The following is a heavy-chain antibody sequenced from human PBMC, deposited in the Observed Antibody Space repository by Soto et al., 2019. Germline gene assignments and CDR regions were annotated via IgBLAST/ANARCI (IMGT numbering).Heavy chain of an antibody. Sequence: EVQLVESGGGLVQPGGSLRISCAASGFTFSSYWMSWVRQAPGKGLEWVANIKEDGSDMYYVDSVKGRFTISRDNAKNSLYLQMNSLRAEDTAVYYCATEVWVYYDFWSGYSEYWGQGTLVPVSS. CDR1: GFTFSSYW. V-gene: IGHV3-7*01. J-gene: IGHJ4*02. CDR2: IKEDGSDM. D-gene: IGHD3-3*01. CDR3: ATEVWVYYDFWSGYSEY.